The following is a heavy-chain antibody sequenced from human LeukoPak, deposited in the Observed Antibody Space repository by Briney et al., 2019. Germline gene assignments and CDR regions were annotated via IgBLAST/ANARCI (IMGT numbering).Heavy chain of an antibody. V-gene: IGHV4-59*13. CDR3: AREVGYCSGGSCYSYFDY. D-gene: IGHD2-15*01. Sequence: PSETLSLTCTVSVGSISSYYWRWIRQPPGRGLEGLGYNYYSGSTNYNASLTNRVTISVDTSKNQFSLKLSSVTAADPAVYYCAREVGYCSGGSCYSYFDYWGQGTLVTVSS. CDR1: VGSISSYY. CDR2: NYYSGST. J-gene: IGHJ4*02.